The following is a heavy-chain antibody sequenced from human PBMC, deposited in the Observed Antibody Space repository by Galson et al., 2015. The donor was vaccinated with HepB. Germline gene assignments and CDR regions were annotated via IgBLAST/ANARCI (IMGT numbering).Heavy chain of an antibody. CDR3: ARITLAPNYDFWSGSASSDDY. Sequence: SLRLSCAASGFTFSSYAMHWVRQAPGKGLEWVAVISYDGSNKYYADSVKGRFTISRDNSKNTLYLQMNSLRAEDTAVYYCARITLAPNYDFWSGSASSDDYWGQGTLVTVSS. V-gene: IGHV3-30*04. J-gene: IGHJ4*02. D-gene: IGHD3-3*01. CDR1: GFTFSSYA. CDR2: ISYDGSNK.